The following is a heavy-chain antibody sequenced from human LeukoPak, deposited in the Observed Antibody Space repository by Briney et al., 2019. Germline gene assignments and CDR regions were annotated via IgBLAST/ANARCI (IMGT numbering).Heavy chain of an antibody. J-gene: IGHJ4*02. V-gene: IGHV1-69*13. D-gene: IGHD6-13*01. CDR3: AGGSGTGSRGYDY. CDR1: GYTFTSYA. CDR2: IIPIFGTA. Sequence: SVKVSCKASGYTFTSYAISWVRQAPGQGLEWTGGIIPIFGTANYAQKFQGRVTITADESTSTAYMELSSLRSEDTAVYYCAGGSGTGSRGYDYWGQGTLVTVSS.